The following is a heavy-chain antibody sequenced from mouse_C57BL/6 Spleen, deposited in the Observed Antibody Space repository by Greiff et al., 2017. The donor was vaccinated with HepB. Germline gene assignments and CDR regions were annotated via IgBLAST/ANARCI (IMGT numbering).Heavy chain of an antibody. CDR1: GYTFTDYN. J-gene: IGHJ4*01. D-gene: IGHD1-1*01. CDR3: ARCLYYYGSSYGDYAMDY. Sequence: VQLQQSGPELVKPGASVKIPCKASGYTFTDYNMDWVKQSHGKSLEWIGDINPNNGGTIYNQKFKGKATLTVDKSSSKAYMELSSLTSEDTAVYYCARCLYYYGSSYGDYAMDYWGQGTSVTVSS. CDR2: INPNNGGT. V-gene: IGHV1-18*01.